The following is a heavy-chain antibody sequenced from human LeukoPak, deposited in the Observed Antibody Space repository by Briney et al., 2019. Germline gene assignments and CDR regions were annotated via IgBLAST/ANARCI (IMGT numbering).Heavy chain of an antibody. CDR3: ARDYDHSFDY. CDR2: ISGDSRVI. V-gene: IGHV3-48*01. CDR1: GFTFSSYS. J-gene: IGHJ4*02. Sequence: PGGSLRPSCAASGFTFSSYSLNWVRQAPGKGLEGVSYISGDSRVIKYADSVKGRFTISRDNAQNSLYLQMSSLRVEDTAVYYCARDYDHSFDYWGQGILVTVSS. D-gene: IGHD4-11*01.